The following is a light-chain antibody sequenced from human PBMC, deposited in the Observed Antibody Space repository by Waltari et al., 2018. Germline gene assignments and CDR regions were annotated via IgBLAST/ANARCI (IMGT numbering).Light chain of an antibody. CDR1: QGISNS. V-gene: IGKV1-NL1*01. CDR3: QQYYSTPYT. J-gene: IGKJ2*01. CDR2: AAS. Sequence: DIQMTQSPSSLSASVGDRVTITCRASQGISNSLAWYQQKPGKAPKLLLYAASRLESGVPSRFSVSGSVTDYTLTISSLQPEDFATYYCQQYYSTPYTFGQGTKLEIK.